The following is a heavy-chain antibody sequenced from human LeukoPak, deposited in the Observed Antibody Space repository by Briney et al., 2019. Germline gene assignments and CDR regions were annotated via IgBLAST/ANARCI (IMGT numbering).Heavy chain of an antibody. J-gene: IGHJ3*02. V-gene: IGHV3-30*02. D-gene: IGHD2-2*01. CDR1: GFTFCIYG. CDR3: AKDVVPAAIGHLDI. Sequence: PGGSLRLSCAAPGFTFCIYGTRRVREAPDEGVEWGAHIWYDVSNTYYADSVKGRFTISRDNSKNTLYLQMNSLRAEDTAVYYCAKDVVPAAIGHLDIWGQGTLVTVSS. CDR2: IWYDVSNT.